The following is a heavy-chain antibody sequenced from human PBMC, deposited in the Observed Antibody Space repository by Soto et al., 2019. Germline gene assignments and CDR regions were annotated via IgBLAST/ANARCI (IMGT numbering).Heavy chain of an antibody. CDR2: IWYDGSNK. CDR1: GFTFSSYG. CDR3: ARDRYCSGGSCYSDLDY. Sequence: VQLVESGGGVVQPGRSLRLSCAASGFTFSSYGMHWVRQAPGKGLEWVAVIWYDGSNKYYADSVKGRFTISRDNSKNTLYLQMNSLRAEDTAVYYCARDRYCSGGSCYSDLDYWGQGTLVTVSS. J-gene: IGHJ4*02. V-gene: IGHV3-33*01. D-gene: IGHD2-15*01.